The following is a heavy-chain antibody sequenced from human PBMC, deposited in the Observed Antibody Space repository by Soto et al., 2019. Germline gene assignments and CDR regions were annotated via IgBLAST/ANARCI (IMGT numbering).Heavy chain of an antibody. J-gene: IGHJ4*02. CDR1: GGSIRSSTYY. CDR3: ARGVLI. V-gene: IGHV4-31*03. CDR2: ISSSGST. D-gene: IGHD3-3*01. Sequence: SETLSLTCTVSGGSIRSSTYYWTRIRQHPGKGLEWIGYISSSGSTHYNPSLKSRVTMSVDTSKNQFSLNLSSVTVADTAVYYCARGVLIWGQGALVTVSS.